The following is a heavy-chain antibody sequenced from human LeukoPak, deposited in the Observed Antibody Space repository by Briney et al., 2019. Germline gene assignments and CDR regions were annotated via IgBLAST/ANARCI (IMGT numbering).Heavy chain of an antibody. Sequence: GGSLRLSCEASGFTFSSYGMHWVRQAPGKGLEWVAVISYDGSNKYYADSVKGRFTISRDNSKNTLYLQMNSLRAEDTAVYYCAKDLRVLWFGEFYDYWGQGTLVTVSS. CDR2: ISYDGSNK. CDR1: GFTFSSYG. CDR3: AKDLRVLWFGEFYDY. V-gene: IGHV3-30*18. J-gene: IGHJ4*02. D-gene: IGHD3-10*01.